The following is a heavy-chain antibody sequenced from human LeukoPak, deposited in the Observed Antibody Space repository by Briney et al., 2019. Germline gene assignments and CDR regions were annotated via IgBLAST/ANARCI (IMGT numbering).Heavy chain of an antibody. CDR2: ISSSGSTI. V-gene: IGHV3-11*01. CDR3: AREYYDFWSGYYTEGY. J-gene: IGHJ4*02. Sequence: KAGGSLRLSCAASGFTFSDYYMSWIRQAPGKGLEWVSYISSSGSTIYYADSVKGRFTISRDNAKNSLYLQVNSLRAEDTAVYYCAREYYDFWSGYYTEGYWGQGTLVTVSS. D-gene: IGHD3-3*01. CDR1: GFTFSDYY.